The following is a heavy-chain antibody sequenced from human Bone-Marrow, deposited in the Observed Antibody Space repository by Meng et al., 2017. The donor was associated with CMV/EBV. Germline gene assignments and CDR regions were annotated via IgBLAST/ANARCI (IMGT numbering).Heavy chain of an antibody. J-gene: IGHJ1*01. D-gene: IGHD3-3*01. Sequence: ASVKVSCKASGYTFTGYYMYWVRQAPGQGLEWMGWINPNSGGTNYAQKFQGRVTMTRDTSISTAYMELNRLRSDDTAVYYCARDRGRPFKIFVVFGQDQKYFQHWGQGTRATVPS. CDR1: GYTFTGYY. CDR2: INPNSGGT. V-gene: IGHV1-2*02. CDR3: ARDRGRPFKIFVVFGQDQKYFQH.